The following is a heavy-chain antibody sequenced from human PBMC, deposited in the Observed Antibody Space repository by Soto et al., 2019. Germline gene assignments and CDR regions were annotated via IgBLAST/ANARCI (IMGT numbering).Heavy chain of an antibody. CDR1: GFTFSSYG. CDR2: ISDNGGST. Sequence: ESGGGLVQPGGSLRLSCAASGFTFSSYGMHWVRQAPGKGLEYVSGISDNGGSTYYANSVKGRFTISRDNSKNTLYLQMGSLRAEDMAVYYCARDHYYDSSGYWDVWGQGTTVTVSS. D-gene: IGHD3-22*01. CDR3: ARDHYYDSSGYWDV. V-gene: IGHV3-64*01. J-gene: IGHJ6*02.